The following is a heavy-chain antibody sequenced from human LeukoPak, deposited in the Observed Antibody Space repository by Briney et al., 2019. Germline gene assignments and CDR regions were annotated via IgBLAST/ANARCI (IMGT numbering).Heavy chain of an antibody. CDR2: IKQDGSEK. V-gene: IGHV3-7*01. Sequence: GGSLRLSCAASGFTFSSYWMSWVRQAPGKGLEWVANIKQDGSEKYYVDSVKGRFTISRDNAKNSLYLQMNSLRAEDTAVYYCARVRDDQEDAFDIWGQGTMVTVSS. D-gene: IGHD1-1*01. CDR3: ARVRDDQEDAFDI. CDR1: GFTFSSYW. J-gene: IGHJ3*02.